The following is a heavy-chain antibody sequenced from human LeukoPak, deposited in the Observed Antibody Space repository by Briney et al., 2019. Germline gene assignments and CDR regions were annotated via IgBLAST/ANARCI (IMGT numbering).Heavy chain of an antibody. CDR1: GGSFSGYY. Sequence: SETLSLTCAVYGGSFSGYYWSWIRQPPGKGLEWIGEINHSGSTNYNPSLKSRVTISVDTSKNQFSLKLSSVTAADTAVYYCARGYSGYDFLAAFDYWGQGTLVTVSS. D-gene: IGHD5-12*01. J-gene: IGHJ4*02. CDR3: ARGYSGYDFLAAFDY. CDR2: INHSGST. V-gene: IGHV4-34*01.